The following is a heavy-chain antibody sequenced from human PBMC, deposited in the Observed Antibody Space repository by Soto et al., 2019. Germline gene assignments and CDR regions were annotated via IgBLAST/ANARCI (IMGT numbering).Heavy chain of an antibody. CDR3: ARDQVDCSGGSCYRNYGMDV. CDR1: GGSISSSNW. Sequence: ETLSLTCAVSGGSISSSNWWSWVRQPPGKGLEWIGEIYHSGSTNYNPSLKSRVTISVDKSKNQFSLKLSSVTAADTAVYYCARDQVDCSGGSCYRNYGMDVWGQGTTVTVSS. J-gene: IGHJ6*02. V-gene: IGHV4-4*02. D-gene: IGHD2-15*01. CDR2: IYHSGST.